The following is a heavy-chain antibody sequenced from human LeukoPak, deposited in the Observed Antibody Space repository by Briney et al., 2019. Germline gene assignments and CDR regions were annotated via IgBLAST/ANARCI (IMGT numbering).Heavy chain of an antibody. V-gene: IGHV3-30*02. CDR3: ARPNDCSSTSCHFDY. D-gene: IGHD2-2*01. CDR1: GFTFSSYG. Sequence: GGSLRLSCAASGFTFSSYGMHWVRQAPGKGLEWVAFIRYDGSNKYYADSVKGRFTISRDNAKNSLYLQMNSLRAEDTAVYYCARPNDCSSTSCHFDYWGQGTLVTVSS. J-gene: IGHJ4*02. CDR2: IRYDGSNK.